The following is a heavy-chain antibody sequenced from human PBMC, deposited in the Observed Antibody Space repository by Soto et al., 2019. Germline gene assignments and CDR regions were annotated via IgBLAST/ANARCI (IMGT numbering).Heavy chain of an antibody. CDR3: ARVGVVVVAAASYDYYYYMDV. J-gene: IGHJ6*03. Sequence: EVRLVESGGGLVQPGGSLRLSCAASGFTFSQFWMTWVRQAPGKGLEWVANIRQDGSEKYYVDSVKGRLTISRENAKNSLFLQMNSLGVEDTAVYYCARVGVVVVAAASYDYYYYMDVWGKGTAVTVSS. CDR2: IRQDGSEK. V-gene: IGHV3-7*01. D-gene: IGHD2-15*01. CDR1: GFTFSQFW.